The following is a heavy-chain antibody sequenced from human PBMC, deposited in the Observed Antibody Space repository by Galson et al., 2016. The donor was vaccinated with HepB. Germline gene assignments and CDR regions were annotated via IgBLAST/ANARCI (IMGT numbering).Heavy chain of an antibody. D-gene: IGHD1-14*01. CDR2: IIPIFESA. J-gene: IGHJ4*02. CDR3: AREAKVPTPLPDRDYFDD. Sequence: SVKVSCKAPGGTFSSYTINWLRQAPGQGLEWVGGIIPIFESANITRKFQGRVTITADESTRTAYMELRNLRSEDTAIYYCAREAKVPTPLPDRDYFDDWGQGTLITVSS. V-gene: IGHV1-69*13. CDR1: GGTFSSYT.